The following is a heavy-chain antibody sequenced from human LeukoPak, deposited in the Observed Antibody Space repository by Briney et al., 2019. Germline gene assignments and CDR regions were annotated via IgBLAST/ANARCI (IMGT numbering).Heavy chain of an antibody. Sequence: PGGSLRLSCAASGFPFTNYAMSWVRQAPGKGLGWVSAIGGSGGDTYYADSVKGRFTISRDNSKNTLYLQMSSLGAEDTAVYYCARDGESSGWYFPPWGQGTLVTVSS. D-gene: IGHD6-19*01. CDR3: ARDGESSGWYFPP. J-gene: IGHJ5*02. V-gene: IGHV3-23*01. CDR2: IGGSGGDT. CDR1: GFPFTNYA.